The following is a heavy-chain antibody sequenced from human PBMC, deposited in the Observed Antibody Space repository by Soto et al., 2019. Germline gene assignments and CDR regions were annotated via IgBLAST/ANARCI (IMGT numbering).Heavy chain of an antibody. CDR3: ARPTTVTTYYYYYYGMDV. V-gene: IGHV1-69*13. J-gene: IGHJ6*02. CDR1: GGTFSSYA. Sequence: GASVKVSCKASGGTFSSYAISWVRQAPGQGLEWMGGIIPIFGTANYAQKFQGRVTITADESTSTAYMELSSLRSEDTAVYYCARPTTVTTYYYYYYGMDVWGQGTTVTVSS. CDR2: IIPIFGTA. D-gene: IGHD4-4*01.